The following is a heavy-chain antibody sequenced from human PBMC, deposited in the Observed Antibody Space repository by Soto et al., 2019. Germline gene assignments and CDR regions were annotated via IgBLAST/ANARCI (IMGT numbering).Heavy chain of an antibody. CDR2: IYPSDSET. Sequence: GESLKISCRGSGYSFNTNWIGWVRQMPGKGLEWMGIIYPSDSETRYSPSFQGQVTFSADKSISTAYLHWSSLKASDTAVYYCATLAYNSGGEGRWGQGTLVTVSS. J-gene: IGHJ4*02. V-gene: IGHV5-51*01. D-gene: IGHD3-22*01. CDR3: ATLAYNSGGEGR. CDR1: GYSFNTNW.